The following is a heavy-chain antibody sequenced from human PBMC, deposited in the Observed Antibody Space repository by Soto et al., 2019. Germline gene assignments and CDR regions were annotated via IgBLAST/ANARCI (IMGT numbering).Heavy chain of an antibody. CDR2: IKQDGTEK. Sequence: PGGSLGLSCAASGFTFSVYWTSWVRQAPGKGPEWVANIKQDGTEKYYVDSVEGRFTISRDNAKNSLYLQINSLRVEDTAVYYCARLASAGADYWGRGTLVTVSS. J-gene: IGHJ4*02. V-gene: IGHV3-7*01. CDR3: ARLASAGADY. CDR1: GFTFSVYW. D-gene: IGHD6-13*01.